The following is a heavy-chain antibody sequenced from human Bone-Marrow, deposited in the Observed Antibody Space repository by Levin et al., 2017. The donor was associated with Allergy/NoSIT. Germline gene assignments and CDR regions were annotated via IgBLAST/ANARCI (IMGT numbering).Heavy chain of an antibody. D-gene: IGHD3-3*01. CDR1: GFTFGDYG. J-gene: IGHJ4*02. V-gene: IGHV3-49*04. Sequence: GGSLRLSCTASGFTFGDYGLSWVRQAPGKGLEWVGTIRSRAYGGTIENAASVRGRFSISRDDSKSIAYLQMNSLKTEDTAVYYCTTYDFWSGLYFDNWGQGTLVTVSS. CDR2: IRSRAYGGTI. CDR3: TTYDFWSGLYFDN.